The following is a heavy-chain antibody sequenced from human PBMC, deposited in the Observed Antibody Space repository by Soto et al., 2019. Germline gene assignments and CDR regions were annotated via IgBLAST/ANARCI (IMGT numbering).Heavy chain of an antibody. J-gene: IGHJ4*02. CDR2: ISSNVITI. D-gene: IGHD1-1*01. Sequence: AGGSLRLSCAASGFTFSSYEMNWVRQAPGKGLEWVSYISSNVITIYYADSVKGRFTISRDNAKNSLYLQMNSLRAEDTAVYYCARDFSSRYPFDYWGQGTLVTVS. CDR1: GFTFSSYE. V-gene: IGHV3-48*03. CDR3: ARDFSSRYPFDY.